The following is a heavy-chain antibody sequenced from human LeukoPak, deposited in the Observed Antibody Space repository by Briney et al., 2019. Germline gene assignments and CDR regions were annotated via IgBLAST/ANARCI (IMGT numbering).Heavy chain of an antibody. V-gene: IGHV4-59*01. CDR2: IFSSGST. Sequence: PSETLSLTCTVSAGSIRNYYWSWIRQPPGKGLGWIGSIFSSGSTNYNPSLRSPVTISVGTSTNQFSLKLSSVTAADTAVYYCARGFCSGGVCYYFDYWGQGTLVTVSS. CDR3: ARGFCSGGVCYYFDY. CDR1: AGSIRNYY. D-gene: IGHD2-8*02. J-gene: IGHJ4*02.